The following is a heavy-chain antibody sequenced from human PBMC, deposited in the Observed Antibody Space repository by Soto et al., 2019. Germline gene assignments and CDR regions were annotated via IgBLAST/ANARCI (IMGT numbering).Heavy chain of an antibody. J-gene: IGHJ6*02. D-gene: IGHD6-6*01. Sequence: GGSLRLSCAASGFTFSNAWMSWVRQAPGKGLEWVGRIKSKTDGGTTDYAAPVKGRFTISRDDSKNTLYLQMNSLKTEDTAVYYCTTDGGEYSSSSYYYGMDVWGQGTTVTVPS. CDR2: IKSKTDGGTT. CDR3: TTDGGEYSSSSYYYGMDV. CDR1: GFTFSNAW. V-gene: IGHV3-15*01.